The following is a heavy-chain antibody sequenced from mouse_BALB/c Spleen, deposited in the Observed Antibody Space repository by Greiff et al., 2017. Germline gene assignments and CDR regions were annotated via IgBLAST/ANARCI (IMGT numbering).Heavy chain of an antibody. Sequence: VQLQQSAAELARPGASVKMSCKASGYTFTSYTMHWVKQRPGQGLEWIGYINPSSGYTEYNQKFKDKTTLTADKSSSTAYMQLSSLTSEDSAVYYCARSDKGGYYYAMDYWGQGTSVTVSS. J-gene: IGHJ4*01. V-gene: IGHV1-4*02. CDR3: ARSDKGGYYYAMDY. CDR2: INPSSGYT. CDR1: GYTFTSYT.